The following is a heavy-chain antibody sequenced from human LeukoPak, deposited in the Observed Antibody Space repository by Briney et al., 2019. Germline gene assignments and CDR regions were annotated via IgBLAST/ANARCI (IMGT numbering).Heavy chain of an antibody. CDR1: GYTFTGYY. CDR2: MNPDSGNT. Sequence: GASVKVSCKASGYTFTGYYMHWVRQAPGQGLEWMGWMNPDSGNTGYAQKFQGRVTITRNTSISTAYMELSSLKSDDTAVYYCARRLGLRWDLQAFDIWGQGTMVTVSS. J-gene: IGHJ3*02. V-gene: IGHV1-8*03. CDR3: ARRLGLRWDLQAFDI. D-gene: IGHD4-23*01.